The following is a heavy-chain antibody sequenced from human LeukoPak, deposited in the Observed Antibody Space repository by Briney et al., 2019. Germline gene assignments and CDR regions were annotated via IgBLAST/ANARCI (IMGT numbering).Heavy chain of an antibody. CDR2: IHYSGST. Sequence: PSETLSLTCTVSGGSNYWSWIRQPPGKGLEWIAYIHYSGSTNYNPSLKSRVTISIDTSKNQFSLKLNSVTAADTAVYYCARRQKLRGPRAGDAFDIWGQGTMVTVSS. D-gene: IGHD4/OR15-4a*01. J-gene: IGHJ3*02. V-gene: IGHV4-59*08. CDR1: GGSNY. CDR3: ARRQKLRGPRAGDAFDI.